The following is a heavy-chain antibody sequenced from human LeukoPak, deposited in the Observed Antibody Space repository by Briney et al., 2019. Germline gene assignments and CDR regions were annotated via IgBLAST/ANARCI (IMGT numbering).Heavy chain of an antibody. CDR3: AREVLDSYSSGWQFDY. V-gene: IGHV3-13*04. D-gene: IGHD6-19*01. CDR1: GFTFSSYD. CDR2: IGTGGDT. J-gene: IGHJ4*02. Sequence: GESLRLSCAASGFTFSSYDMHWVRQTPGKGLEWVSAIGTGGDTYYPDSVKGRFTISRENAENSLYLQMNSLRAGDTAVYYCAREVLDSYSSGWQFDYWGQGTLVTVSS.